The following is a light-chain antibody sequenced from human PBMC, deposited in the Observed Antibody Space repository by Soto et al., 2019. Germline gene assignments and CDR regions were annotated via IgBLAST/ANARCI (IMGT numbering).Light chain of an antibody. J-gene: IGKJ4*01. Sequence: EIVMTQSPATRSVSPGERATLSCRASQNIDNKLVWYQQKPGQAPRLLIYGASSRATGIPDRFSGSGSGTDFTLTISRLQHEDFAVYYCQQYGSSIATFGGGTKVDIK. CDR3: QQYGSSIAT. V-gene: IGKV3-20*01. CDR1: QNIDNK. CDR2: GAS.